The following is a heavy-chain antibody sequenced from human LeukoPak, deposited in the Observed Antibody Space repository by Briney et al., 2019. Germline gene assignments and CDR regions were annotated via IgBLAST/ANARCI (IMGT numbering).Heavy chain of an antibody. CDR2: ISSSSNTI. D-gene: IGHD3-10*01. CDR1: GFTFSDYS. CDR3: ARPLMYYYGSETYFWFDP. J-gene: IGHJ5*02. Sequence: GGSLRLSCAASGFTFSDYSMNWVRQAPGKGLEWVSYISSSSNTIYYADSVKGRFTISRDNAKNSLYLQMNSLRAEDTAVYYCARPLMYYYGSETYFWFDPWGQGTLVTVSS. V-gene: IGHV3-48*01.